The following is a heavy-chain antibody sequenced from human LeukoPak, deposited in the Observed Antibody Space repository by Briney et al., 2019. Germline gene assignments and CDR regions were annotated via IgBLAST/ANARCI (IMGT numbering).Heavy chain of an antibody. CDR2: IYYSGST. CDR3: ARATYYYDSSGYWTLEFDFDI. J-gene: IGHJ3*02. D-gene: IGHD3-22*01. Sequence: SETLSLTCTVSGGSISSSSYYWGWIRQPPGKGLEWIGSIYYSGSTYYNPSLKSRVTISVDTSKNQFSLKLSSVTAADTAVYYCARATYYYDSSGYWTLEFDFDIWGQGTMVTVSS. V-gene: IGHV4-39*07. CDR1: GGSISSSSYY.